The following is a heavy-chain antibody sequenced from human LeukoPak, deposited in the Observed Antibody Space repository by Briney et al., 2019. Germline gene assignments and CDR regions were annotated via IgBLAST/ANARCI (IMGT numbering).Heavy chain of an antibody. V-gene: IGHV3-23*01. D-gene: IGHD6-13*01. CDR1: GFNFSSYA. CDR2: INGSGGST. Sequence: GGFLRLSRVASGFNFSSYAMSWVRQAPGKGLEWVSAINGSGGSTYHADFLKGRFTLSRDLSKKTLYLQMSSLRAEDTAVYYCAKPKMVAAGTPGYFDYWGQGTLVTVSS. J-gene: IGHJ4*02. CDR3: AKPKMVAAGTPGYFDY.